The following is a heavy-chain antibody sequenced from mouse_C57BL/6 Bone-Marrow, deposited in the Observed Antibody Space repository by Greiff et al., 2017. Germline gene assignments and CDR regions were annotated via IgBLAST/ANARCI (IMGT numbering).Heavy chain of an antibody. Sequence: LVESGAELVRPGASVKLSCTASGFNIKDDYMHWVKQRPEQGLEWIGWIDPENGDTEYASKFQGKATITADTSSNTAYLQLSSLTSEDTAVYYCTTRQLDHYYAMDYWGQGTSVTVSS. D-gene: IGHD6-1*02. J-gene: IGHJ4*01. CDR2: IDPENGDT. V-gene: IGHV14-4*01. CDR1: GFNIKDDY. CDR3: TTRQLDHYYAMDY.